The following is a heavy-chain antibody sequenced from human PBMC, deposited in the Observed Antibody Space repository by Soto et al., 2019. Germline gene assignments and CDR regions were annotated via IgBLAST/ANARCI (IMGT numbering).Heavy chain of an antibody. CDR2: ISGYNGNT. CDR3: ARDLLPMTGTANDAFDI. D-gene: IGHD1-1*01. V-gene: IGHV1-18*04. J-gene: IGHJ3*02. Sequence: QLVQSGAEVKKPGASVKVSCKASGYMFSHYGINWVRQAPGQGLKWVAWISGYNGNTNYAQKFQGRVTMIMDSSTNTAYMELRSLTSDDTAVYYCARDLLPMTGTANDAFDIWGQGTMVTVSS. CDR1: GYMFSHYG.